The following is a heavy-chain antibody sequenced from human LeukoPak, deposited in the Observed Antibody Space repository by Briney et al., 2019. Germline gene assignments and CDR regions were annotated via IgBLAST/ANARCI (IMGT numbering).Heavy chain of an antibody. Sequence: PGGSLSLSCAASGFTFSSYGMHWVRQAPGKGPEWVAVISYDGSNKYYADSVKGRFTISRDKSKNTLSLQMNGLRVEDTAVYYCAKVMPPGRIRFYSYYMDVWGKGTTVTVS. J-gene: IGHJ6*03. CDR1: GFTFSSYG. CDR2: ISYDGSNK. V-gene: IGHV3-30*18. D-gene: IGHD2-15*01. CDR3: AKVMPPGRIRFYSYYMDV.